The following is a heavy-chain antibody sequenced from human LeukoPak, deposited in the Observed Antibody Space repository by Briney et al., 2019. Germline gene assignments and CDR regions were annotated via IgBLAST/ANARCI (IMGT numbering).Heavy chain of an antibody. J-gene: IGHJ4*02. Sequence: GGSLRLSCAASGFTFSSYSMNWVRQAPGKGLEWVSYISSGGSTIYYADSVRGRFSISRDTAKNSLYLEMNSLRDEDTAMYYCVRGDQEASEPAFDYWGQGTLVTVSS. CDR3: VRGDQEASEPAFDY. CDR1: GFTFSSYS. CDR2: ISSGGSTI. D-gene: IGHD1-14*01. V-gene: IGHV3-48*02.